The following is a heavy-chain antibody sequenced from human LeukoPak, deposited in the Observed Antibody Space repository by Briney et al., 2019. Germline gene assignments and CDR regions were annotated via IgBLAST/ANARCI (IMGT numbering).Heavy chain of an antibody. V-gene: IGHV4-34*01. J-gene: IGHJ6*03. CDR2: INHSGST. Sequence: PSETLSLTCAVYGGSFSGYYWSWIRQPPGKGLEWIGEINHSGSTNYNPSLKSRVTISVDTSKNQFSLKLSSVTAADTAVYYCARGKRQQQPQDYYMDVWGKGTTVTVSS. CDR1: GGSFSGYY. D-gene: IGHD6-13*01. CDR3: ARGKRQQQPQDYYMDV.